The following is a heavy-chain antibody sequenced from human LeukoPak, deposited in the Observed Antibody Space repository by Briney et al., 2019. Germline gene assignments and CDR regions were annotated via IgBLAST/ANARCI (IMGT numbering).Heavy chain of an antibody. CDR2: ISGYNSNT. CDR1: GYTFTSYG. CDR3: ATATAMVKFNY. Sequence: ASVKVSCKASGYTFTSYGISWVRQAPGQGLEWMGWISGYNSNTNYAQKLQGRVTMTRDTSTSTVYMELSSLRSEDTAVYYCATATAMVKFNYWGQGTLVTVSS. J-gene: IGHJ4*02. D-gene: IGHD5-18*01. V-gene: IGHV1-18*01.